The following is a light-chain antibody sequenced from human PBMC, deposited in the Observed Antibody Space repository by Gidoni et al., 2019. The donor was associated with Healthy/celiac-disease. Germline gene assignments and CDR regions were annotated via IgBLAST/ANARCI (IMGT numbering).Light chain of an antibody. CDR1: QDISNY. CDR2: DAS. V-gene: IGKV1-33*01. CDR3: QQYDNLPLT. Sequence: DIQMTTSPSSLSASVGDRVTITGQASQDISNYLNWYQQKPGKSPKLLIYDASNLETGVPSRFSGSGSGTDFTFTISSLQPEDIATYYCQQYDNLPLTFGGGTKVEIK. J-gene: IGKJ4*01.